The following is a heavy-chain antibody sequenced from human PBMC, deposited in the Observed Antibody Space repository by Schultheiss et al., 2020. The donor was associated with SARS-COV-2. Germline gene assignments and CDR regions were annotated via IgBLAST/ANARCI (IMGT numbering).Heavy chain of an antibody. J-gene: IGHJ5*02. D-gene: IGHD3-10*01. V-gene: IGHV4-31*03. Sequence: SQTLSLTCTVSNGSISSGDYYWNWIRQHPGKGLEWIGYIYYSGSTYYNPSLKSRVTISVDTSKNQFSLKLSSVTAADTAVYYCARDGPDPRPRGWFDPWGQGTLVTVSS. CDR2: IYYSGST. CDR3: ARDGPDPRPRGWFDP. CDR1: NGSISSGDYY.